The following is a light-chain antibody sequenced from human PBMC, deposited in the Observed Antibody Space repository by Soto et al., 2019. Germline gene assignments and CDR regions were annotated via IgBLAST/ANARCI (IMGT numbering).Light chain of an antibody. V-gene: IGKV4-1*01. CDR3: QQYYSTPFT. CDR2: WAS. Sequence: DIVMTQSPDSLAVSLGERATINCKSSQSVLYSSMNKNYLAWYQQKVGQPPKLLIYWASTRESGVPDRFSGSGSGTDFTRTIGSLEAEDVAVYYCQQYYSTPFTFGPGTKVDVK. J-gene: IGKJ3*01. CDR1: QSVLYSSMNKNY.